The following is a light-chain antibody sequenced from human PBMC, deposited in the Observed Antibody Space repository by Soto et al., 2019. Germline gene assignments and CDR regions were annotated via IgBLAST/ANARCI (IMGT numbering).Light chain of an antibody. CDR1: SSDIGGYNY. J-gene: IGLJ3*02. CDR2: DVS. V-gene: IGLV2-14*03. Sequence: QSALTQPASVSGSPGQSITISCTGTSSDIGGYNYVSWYQHHPGRAPKLMTYDVSYRPSGVSNRFSGSKSGNTASLTISGLQAEDEADYYCSSFTTSTTWVFGEGTKLTVL. CDR3: SSFTTSTTWV.